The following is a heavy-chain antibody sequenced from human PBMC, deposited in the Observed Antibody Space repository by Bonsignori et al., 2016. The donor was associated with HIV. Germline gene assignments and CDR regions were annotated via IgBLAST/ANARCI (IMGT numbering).Heavy chain of an antibody. V-gene: IGHV4-61*02. CDR2: IYTSGST. J-gene: IGHJ4*02. D-gene: IGHD2-21*01. CDR3: AREGGHCGGDCYSD. Sequence: WIRQPPGKGLEWIGRIYTSGSTNYNPSLKSRVTISVDTPKNQFSLKLSSVTAADTAVYYCAREGGHCGGDCYSDWGQGTLVTVSS.